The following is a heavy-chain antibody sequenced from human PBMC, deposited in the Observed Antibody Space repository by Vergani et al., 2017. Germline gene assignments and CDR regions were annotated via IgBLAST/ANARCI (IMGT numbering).Heavy chain of an antibody. CDR1: GFTLSNYD. D-gene: IGHD6-6*01. CDR3: ARDKNQGAARHRGYYFDY. CDR2: IQFDGSNQ. Sequence: QVQLVESGGGVVQRGGSLRLSCATSGFTLSNYDMQWIRQGPGKGLEFVAFIQFDGSNQYYADSVKGRFTLSRDNSKNTLYLQMNSLRAEDTAVYYCARDKNQGAARHRGYYFDYWGQGTLVTVSS. V-gene: IGHV3-30*02. J-gene: IGHJ4*02.